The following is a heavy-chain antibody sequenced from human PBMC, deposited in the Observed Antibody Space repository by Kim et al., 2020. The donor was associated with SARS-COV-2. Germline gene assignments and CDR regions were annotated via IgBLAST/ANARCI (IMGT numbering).Heavy chain of an antibody. CDR2: IGYAGSKK. Sequence: GGSLRLSCAASGFTFSSYAMHWVRHAPGKGLEWVAAIGYAGSKKYYADAMNGLSTTTRDNKNNTLYLKPNSMAGDYAAAYYGARVLLDYYYFHASDSWG. J-gene: IGHJ5*01. D-gene: IGHD3-22*01. V-gene: IGHV3-30-3*01. CDR3: ARVLLDYYYFHASDS. CDR1: GFTFSSYA.